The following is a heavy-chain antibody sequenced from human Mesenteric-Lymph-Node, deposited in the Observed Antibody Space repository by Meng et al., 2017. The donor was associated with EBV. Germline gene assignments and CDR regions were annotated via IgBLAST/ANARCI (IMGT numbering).Heavy chain of an antibody. CDR1: VWSFSRYH. J-gene: IGHJ4*02. D-gene: IGHD3-3*01. Sequence: PQWGSGPSQPPETLSLTLAASVWSFSRYHWRWVGQPPGKGLEYIGEISQSGDTNYNPPHKSRVTISVDTSRNQFSLKMRFVTAEDTAVYYCARGTIFGIVVTYFDYWSQGTLVTVSS. CDR3: ARGTIFGIVVTYFDY. CDR2: ISQSGDT. V-gene: IGHV4-34*01.